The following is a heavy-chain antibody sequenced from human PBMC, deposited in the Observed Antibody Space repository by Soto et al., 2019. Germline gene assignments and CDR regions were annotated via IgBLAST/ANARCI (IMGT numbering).Heavy chain of an antibody. V-gene: IGHV4-59*11. J-gene: IGHJ3*01. CDR1: GGSISNHY. CDR2: FSNSGTT. CDR3: GRDPYFGVVGV. D-gene: IGHD3-3*01. Sequence: QVHLPGSGPGQVQPSETLSLTCTVSGGSISNHYLIWIRQPTGKGLECIGYFSNSGTTKFNPALQSRVTISADTSKNQFSLKLNSVTAADTAVYFCGRDPYFGVVGVWGQGTRVTVYS.